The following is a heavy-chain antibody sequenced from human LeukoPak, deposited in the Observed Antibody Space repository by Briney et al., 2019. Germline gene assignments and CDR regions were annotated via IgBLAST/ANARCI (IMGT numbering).Heavy chain of an antibody. Sequence: GSSVKVSCKASGGTFSSYAISWVRQAPGQGLEWMGRIIPIFGIANYAQKFQGRVTITADKSTSTAYMELSSLRSEDTAVYYCASRRRGWDTAASERNYYGMDVWGQGTTVTVSS. J-gene: IGHJ6*02. D-gene: IGHD5-18*01. V-gene: IGHV1-69*04. CDR1: GGTFSSYA. CDR2: IIPIFGIA. CDR3: ASRRRGWDTAASERNYYGMDV.